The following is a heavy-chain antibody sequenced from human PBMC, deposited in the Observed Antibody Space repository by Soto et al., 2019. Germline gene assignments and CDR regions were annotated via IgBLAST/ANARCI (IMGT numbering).Heavy chain of an antibody. D-gene: IGHD3-3*01. CDR1: GYTFTSYE. CDR2: MNLSSGNT. Sequence: ASVKESCKATGYTFTSYEINWVRQATGQGLEGMGWMNLSSGNTGYAQRFQGRVTMTRNTSISTAYLELSSLRSEAAAVYYCAGSMDFWCGPFDYWGQGTLVTVSS. CDR3: AGSMDFWCGPFDY. J-gene: IGHJ4*02. V-gene: IGHV1-8*01.